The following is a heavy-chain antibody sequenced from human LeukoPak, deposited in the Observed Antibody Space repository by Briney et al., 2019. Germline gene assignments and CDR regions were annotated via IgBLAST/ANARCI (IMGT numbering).Heavy chain of an antibody. CDR2: ISSTSSYI. CDR3: ARVSQWLVPY. D-gene: IGHD5-12*01. CDR1: GFTFSNYN. J-gene: IGHJ4*02. Sequence: GRSLRLSCAASGFTFSNYNMNWVRQAPGKGLEWVSYISSTSSYINYADSVKGRFTISRDNAKTSLFLQMNSLRAEDTAVYYCARVSQWLVPYWGQGTLVTVSS. V-gene: IGHV3-21*05.